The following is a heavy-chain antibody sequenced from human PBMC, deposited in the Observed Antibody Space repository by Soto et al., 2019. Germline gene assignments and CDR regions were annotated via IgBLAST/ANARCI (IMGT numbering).Heavy chain of an antibody. D-gene: IGHD1-1*01. CDR2: ISSTSSNI. Sequence: KTGGSLRLSCVASGFSFSTSIMHWVRQAPGKGLEWIATISSTSSNIYYAGSVKGRFSISRDNPKNSLFLQMNSLRADDMAVYYCARGIASTSLVTFDVWGQGTMVTVSS. V-gene: IGHV3-21*04. CDR3: ARGIASTSLVTFDV. J-gene: IGHJ3*01. CDR1: GFSFSTSI.